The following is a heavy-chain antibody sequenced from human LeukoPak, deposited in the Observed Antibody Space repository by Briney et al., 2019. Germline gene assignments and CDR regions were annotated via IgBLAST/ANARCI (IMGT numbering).Heavy chain of an antibody. CDR2: ISAYNGNT. V-gene: IGHV1-18*01. CDR3: ARDGVRGCSSTSCYQPYHY. D-gene: IGHD2-2*01. CDR1: GYTFTSYG. Sequence: GASVKVSCKASGYTFTSYGISWVRQAPGQGLEWMGWISAYNGNTNYAQKLQGRVTMTTDTSTSTAYMELRSLRSDDTAVYYCARDGVRGCSSTSCYQPYHYWGQGTLVTVSS. J-gene: IGHJ4*02.